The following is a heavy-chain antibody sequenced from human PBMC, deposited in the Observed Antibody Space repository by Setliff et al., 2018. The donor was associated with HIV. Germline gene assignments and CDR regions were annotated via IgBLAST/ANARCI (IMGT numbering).Heavy chain of an antibody. J-gene: IGHJ4*02. D-gene: IGHD2-8*01. CDR2: IKQDGSNK. CDR1: GCTFRSDW. V-gene: IGHV3-7*01. Sequence: GGSLRRSCAASGCTFRSDWMSWVRQAPGKGLEWVANIKQDGSNKYYADSVKGRFTSSRDNSKNTLYLQMNSLRVEDTAVYYCARETMYDRRVYLSHYFYYWGQGPPVTVSS. CDR3: ARETMYDRRVYLSHYFYY.